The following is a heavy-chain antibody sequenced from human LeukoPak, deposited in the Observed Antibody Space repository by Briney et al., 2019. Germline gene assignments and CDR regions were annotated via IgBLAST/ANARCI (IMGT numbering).Heavy chain of an antibody. CDR3: ARHGLSDDCVWGSYRSQPDY. V-gene: IGHV5-51*01. CDR2: IYPGDSDT. D-gene: IGHD3-16*02. Sequence: GGSLQISSKGSGYSFTSYWIGWVRQMPGKGLEWMGIIYPGDSDTRYSPSFQGQVTISADKSISTAYLQWSSLKASDTAMYYCARHGLSDDCVWGSYRSQPDYWGQGTLVTVSS. J-gene: IGHJ4*02. CDR1: GYSFTSYW.